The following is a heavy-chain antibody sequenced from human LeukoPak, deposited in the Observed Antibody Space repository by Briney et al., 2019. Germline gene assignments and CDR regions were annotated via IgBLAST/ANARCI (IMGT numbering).Heavy chain of an antibody. J-gene: IGHJ6*03. Sequence: SETLSLTCTVSDDSLTIYYWTWIRQPPGKGLEWIGYIDHTGSTNYNPSLNSRVTISRDTSKNHFSLKLSSVTAADTAVYYCARGSNSGDIVATERTDYYMDVWGKGTTVTISS. D-gene: IGHD5-12*01. CDR1: DDSLTIYY. V-gene: IGHV4-59*08. CDR2: IDHTGST. CDR3: ARGSNSGDIVATERTDYYMDV.